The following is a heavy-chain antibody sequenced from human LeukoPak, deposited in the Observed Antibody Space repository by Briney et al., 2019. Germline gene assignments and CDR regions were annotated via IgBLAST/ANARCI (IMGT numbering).Heavy chain of an antibody. J-gene: IGHJ4*02. Sequence: SQTLSLTCAISGDSVSSNSAVWNWIRQSPSRGLEWLGRTYYRSKWYTDYAVSVTSRITINSDTSKNQFSLQLNSVTPEDTAVYYCARARSGSYPDFWGQGTLVTVSS. CDR3: ARARSGSYPDF. CDR1: GDSVSSNSAV. D-gene: IGHD1-26*01. CDR2: TYYRSKWYT. V-gene: IGHV6-1*01.